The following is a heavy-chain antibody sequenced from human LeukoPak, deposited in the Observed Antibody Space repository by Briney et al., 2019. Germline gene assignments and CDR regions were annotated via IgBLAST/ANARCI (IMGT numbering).Heavy chain of an antibody. CDR3: ARVVVAAANPIFDY. CDR2: MYYSGST. Sequence: KPSETLSLTCTVSGDSISSSSSYWGWIRQPPGKGLEWIGYMYYSGSTNYNPSLKSRVTISVDTSKNQFSLKLSSVTAADTAVYYCARVVVAAANPIFDYWGQGTLVTVSS. D-gene: IGHD6-25*01. J-gene: IGHJ4*02. CDR1: GDSISSSSSY. V-gene: IGHV4-61*05.